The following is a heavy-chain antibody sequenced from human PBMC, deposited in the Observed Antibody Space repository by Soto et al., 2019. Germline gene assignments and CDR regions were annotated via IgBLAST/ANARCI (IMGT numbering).Heavy chain of an antibody. Sequence: EVQLLESGGGLVQPGGSLRLSCAASGFTFSSYSMSWVRQAPGKGLEWVSGISGSGGSTYYADSVKGRFTISRDNSKKQRYVQMTSLRAEDTAMYFCAKDFSGGYWGQGILVTVSS. D-gene: IGHD2-15*01. CDR1: GFTFSSYS. J-gene: IGHJ4*02. V-gene: IGHV3-23*01. CDR3: AKDFSGGY. CDR2: ISGSGGST.